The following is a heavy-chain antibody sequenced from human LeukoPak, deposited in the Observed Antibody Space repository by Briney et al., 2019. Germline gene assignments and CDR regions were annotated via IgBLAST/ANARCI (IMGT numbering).Heavy chain of an antibody. CDR1: GYTFTSYG. J-gene: IGHJ4*02. CDR2: ISAYNGNT. V-gene: IGHV1-18*01. Sequence: ASVKVSCKASGYTFTSYGISWVRQAPGQGLEWMGRISAYNGNTNYAQKLQGRVTMTTDTSTSTAYMELRSLRSDDTAVYYCARAPLWFGELLPIDYWGQGTLVTVSS. CDR3: ARAPLWFGELLPIDY. D-gene: IGHD3-10*01.